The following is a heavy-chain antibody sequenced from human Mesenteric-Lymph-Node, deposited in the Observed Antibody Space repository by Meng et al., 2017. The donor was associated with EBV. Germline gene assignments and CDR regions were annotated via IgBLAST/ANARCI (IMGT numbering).Heavy chain of an antibody. Sequence: QVAVVLSGVAVNKPGSSVKVSCKASGSTFSSFAISWVRQAPGQGLEWMGGIIPIFGTANYAQKFQGRVTITADESTSTAYMELSSLRSEDTAVYYCARGSDYYGSGSYYNWFDPWGQGTLVTVSS. CDR3: ARGSDYYGSGSYYNWFDP. J-gene: IGHJ5*02. CDR1: GSTFSSFA. CDR2: IIPIFGTA. D-gene: IGHD3-10*01. V-gene: IGHV1-69*01.